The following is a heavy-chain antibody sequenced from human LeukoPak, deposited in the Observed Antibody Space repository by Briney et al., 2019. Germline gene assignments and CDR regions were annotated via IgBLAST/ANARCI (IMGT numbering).Heavy chain of an antibody. CDR2: INHSGST. CDR1: GVSFSGYY. CDR3: ARGGGVVSWFDP. V-gene: IGHV4-34*01. Sequence: SETLSLTCAVYGVSFSGYYWSWIRQPPGKGLEWIGEINHSGSTNYNPSLKSRVTISVDTSKNQFSLKLSSVTAADTAVYYCARGGGVVSWFDPWGQGTLVTVSS. D-gene: IGHD3-16*01. J-gene: IGHJ5*02.